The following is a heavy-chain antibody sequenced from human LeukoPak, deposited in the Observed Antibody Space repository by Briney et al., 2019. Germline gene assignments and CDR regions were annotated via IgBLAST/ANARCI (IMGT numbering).Heavy chain of an antibody. CDR2: FDPDDGET. CDR3: ARDGVDSSGWYYFDY. Sequence: ASVKVSCKVSGYTLSELSMHWVRQAPGKGPEWMGGFDPDDGETIYAQKFQGRVTMTEDTSTDTAYMELSSLRSEDTAVYYCARDGVDSSGWYYFDYWGQGTLVTVSS. V-gene: IGHV1-24*01. CDR1: GYTLSELS. D-gene: IGHD6-19*01. J-gene: IGHJ4*02.